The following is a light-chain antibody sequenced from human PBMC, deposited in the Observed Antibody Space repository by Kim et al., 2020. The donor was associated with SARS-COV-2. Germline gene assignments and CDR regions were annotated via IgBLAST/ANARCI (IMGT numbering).Light chain of an antibody. Sequence: EIVLTQSPGTLSLSPGERATLSCRASQSVSSTYLGWYQQKPGQAPRLLIYGASSRATGIPDRFSGSGSATDFTLTISRLEPEDFAVYYCQQYGSSSYTFGQGTKLEI. V-gene: IGKV3-20*01. CDR2: GAS. CDR3: QQYGSSSYT. J-gene: IGKJ2*01. CDR1: QSVSSTY.